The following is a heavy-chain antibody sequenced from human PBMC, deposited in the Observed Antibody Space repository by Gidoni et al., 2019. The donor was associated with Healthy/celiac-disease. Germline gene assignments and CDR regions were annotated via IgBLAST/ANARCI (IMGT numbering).Heavy chain of an antibody. CDR3: TRDDIVVVPAAMMGVLDYYYYGMDV. V-gene: IGHV3-49*05. J-gene: IGHJ6*02. D-gene: IGHD2-2*01. Sequence: EVQLVESGGGLVKPGRSLRLSCTASGFTFGAYAMSWFRQAPGKGLEWVGFIRSKAYGGTTEYAASVKGRFTISRDDSKSIAYLQMNSLKTEDTAVYYCTRDDIVVVPAAMMGVLDYYYYGMDVWGQGTTVTVSS. CDR2: IRSKAYGGTT. CDR1: GFTFGAYA.